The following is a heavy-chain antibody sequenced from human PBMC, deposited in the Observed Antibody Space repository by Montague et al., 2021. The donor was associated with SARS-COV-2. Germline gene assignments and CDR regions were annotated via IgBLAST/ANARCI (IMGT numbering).Heavy chain of an antibody. D-gene: IGHD3-3*01. Sequence: SLRLSCAASGFTFSSYEMNWVRQAPGKGLEWVSYISSSGSTIYYADSVKGRLTISRDNAKNSLYLQMNSLRAEDTAVYYCARGGTYYDFWSGYQNYYYGMDVWGQGTTVTVSS. J-gene: IGHJ6*02. CDR1: GFTFSSYE. CDR2: ISSSGSTI. CDR3: ARGGTYYDFWSGYQNYYYGMDV. V-gene: IGHV3-48*03.